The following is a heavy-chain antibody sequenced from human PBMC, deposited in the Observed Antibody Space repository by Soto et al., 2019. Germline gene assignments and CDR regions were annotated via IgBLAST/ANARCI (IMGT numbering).Heavy chain of an antibody. V-gene: IGHV3-23*01. CDR1: GFTFSSYA. CDR2: ISGSGGST. D-gene: IGHD3-3*01. Sequence: GGSLKLSCAASGFTFSSYAMSWVRQAPGKGLEWVSAISGSGGSTYYADSVKGRLTISRDNSKNTLYLQMISLRAEDTAVYYCARPWALKFWSGYYWPFDYWVHGTLVTVSS. CDR3: ARPWALKFWSGYYWPFDY. J-gene: IGHJ4*01.